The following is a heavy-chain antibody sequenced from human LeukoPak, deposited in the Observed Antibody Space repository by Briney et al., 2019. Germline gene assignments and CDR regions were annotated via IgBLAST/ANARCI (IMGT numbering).Heavy chain of an antibody. V-gene: IGHV3-7*01. CDR3: ARDWGLAAAAYYYYYGMDV. CDR1: GFTFSSYW. D-gene: IGHD6-13*01. CDR2: IKQDGSEK. Sequence: GGSLRLSCAASGFTFSSYWMSWVRQAPGKGLEWVANIKQDGSEKYYVDSVKGRFTISRDNAKNSLYLQMNSLRAEDTAGYYCARDWGLAAAAYYYYYGMDVWGQGTTVTVSS. J-gene: IGHJ6*02.